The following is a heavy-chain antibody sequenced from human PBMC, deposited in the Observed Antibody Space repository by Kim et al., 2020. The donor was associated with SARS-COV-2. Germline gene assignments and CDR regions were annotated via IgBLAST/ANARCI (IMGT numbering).Heavy chain of an antibody. Sequence: ASVKVSCKASGYTITSYAMHWVRQAPGQSLEWMGWINGVNENTRYSQKFRDRVTITRDTSATAEYMELTCLRSEDTAVYYCARGVWLVHYWYFDHWGRGTLVTVSA. CDR1: GYTITSYA. J-gene: IGHJ2*01. CDR2: INGVNENT. CDR3: ARGVWLVHYWYFDH. V-gene: IGHV1-3*01. D-gene: IGHD6-19*01.